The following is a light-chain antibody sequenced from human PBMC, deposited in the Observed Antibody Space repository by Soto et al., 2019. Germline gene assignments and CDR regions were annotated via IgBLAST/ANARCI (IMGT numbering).Light chain of an antibody. CDR2: GVS. V-gene: IGKV3-20*01. CDR3: HQFGTSPKT. CDR1: QSVSSSY. Sequence: EIVLTQSPGTLSLSPGERATLSCRASQSVSSSYLAWYQHKPGQAPRLLIYGVSSRATDIPDRFSGSGSGTHFTLTISRLEPEDFAVYYCHQFGTSPKTFGQGTKVESK. J-gene: IGKJ1*01.